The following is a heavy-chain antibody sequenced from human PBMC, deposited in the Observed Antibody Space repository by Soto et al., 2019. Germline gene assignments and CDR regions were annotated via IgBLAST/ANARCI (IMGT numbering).Heavy chain of an antibody. Sequence: SPTCTVSCGPISSGGFYWSWIRQHPGKGLEWIGYIYYSGSTYYNPSLKSRVTMSVDTSENQFSLRLSSVTAADTAVYYCARKDSGYADYMDVWGKGTTVTVSS. V-gene: IGHV4-31*03. J-gene: IGHJ6*03. CDR3: ARKDSGYADYMDV. CDR2: IYYSGST. D-gene: IGHD5-12*01. CDR1: CGPISSGGFY.